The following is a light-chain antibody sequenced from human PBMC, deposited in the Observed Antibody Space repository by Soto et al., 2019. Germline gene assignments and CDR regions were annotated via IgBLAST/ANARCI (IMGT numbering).Light chain of an antibody. V-gene: IGKV1-39*01. CDR3: QQTFSKIVT. CDR2: GAS. J-gene: IGKJ4*01. CDR1: QSIHTS. Sequence: DFQLTQSPASLSASVGDRVTITCRASQSIHTSLNWLQVQPGKAPRVLIFGASSLQSGVPRRFSGSGSGTDFSLTISSLQPEVFATYYCQQTFSKIVTCGGGTRVEMK.